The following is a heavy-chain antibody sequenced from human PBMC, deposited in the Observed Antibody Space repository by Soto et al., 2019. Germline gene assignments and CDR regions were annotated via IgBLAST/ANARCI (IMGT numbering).Heavy chain of an antibody. D-gene: IGHD4-4*01. Sequence: QVQLVESGGGLVKPGGSLRLSCAASGFIFSDYYMSWIRQTPGKGLEWIAYISSGGGTIHYADSVKGRFAISRDNAKNVLYLQMNSLRVEDTAVSYCAKDPDATGFSFDSWGQGTQVSVSS. V-gene: IGHV3-11*01. J-gene: IGHJ4*02. CDR1: GFIFSDYY. CDR2: ISSGGGTI. CDR3: AKDPDATGFSFDS.